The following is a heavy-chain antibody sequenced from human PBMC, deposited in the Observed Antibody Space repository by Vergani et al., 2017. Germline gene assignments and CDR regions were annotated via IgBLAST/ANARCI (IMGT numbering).Heavy chain of an antibody. Sequence: EVQLLESGGDLVQPGGSLRLSCAASGFTFIMHAMSWVRQAPGKGLECVSTLSASDRRTHYADSVKGRFTISRDNSKNTLFLHMNSLRAEDTAVYYFAKVGRSEVAGTFGAFDIWGQGTMVTVSS. CDR2: LSASDRRT. J-gene: IGHJ3*02. D-gene: IGHD6-19*01. CDR1: GFTFIMHA. CDR3: AKVGRSEVAGTFGAFDI. V-gene: IGHV3-23*01.